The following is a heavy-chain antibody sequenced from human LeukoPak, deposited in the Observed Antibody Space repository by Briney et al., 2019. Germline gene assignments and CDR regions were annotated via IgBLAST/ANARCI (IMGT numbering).Heavy chain of an antibody. D-gene: IGHD2-15*01. J-gene: IGHJ6*02. CDR3: ARDWGYCSGGSCYGMDV. V-gene: IGHV3-21*01. CDR1: GFTFSSYS. CDR2: ISSSSSYI. Sequence: AGGSLRLSCAASGFTFSSYSMNWVRQAPGKGLEWVSSISSSSSYIYYADSVEGRFTISSDNAKNSLYLQMNGLRAEDTAVYYCARDWGYCSGGSCYGMDVWGQGTTVTVSS.